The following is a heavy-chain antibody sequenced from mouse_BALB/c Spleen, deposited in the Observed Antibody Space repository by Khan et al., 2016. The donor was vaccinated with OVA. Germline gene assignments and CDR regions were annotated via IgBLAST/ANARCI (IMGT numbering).Heavy chain of an antibody. V-gene: IGHV1-5*01. D-gene: IGHD2-2*01. J-gene: IGHJ3*01. Sequence: DVKLQESGTVLARPGTSVKMSCKASGYTFTSYWMHWVKQRPGQGLEWIGAIYPGNSDTSYNQKFKGKAKLTAGTSTSTAYMELSSLTNEDAAVYCCTRFGYLFAYWGQGTLVTVSA. CDR1: GYTFTSYW. CDR2: IYPGNSDT. CDR3: TRFGYLFAY.